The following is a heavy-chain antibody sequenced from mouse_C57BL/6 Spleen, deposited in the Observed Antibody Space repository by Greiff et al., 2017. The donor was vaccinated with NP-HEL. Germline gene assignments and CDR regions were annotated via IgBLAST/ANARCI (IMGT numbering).Heavy chain of an antibody. V-gene: IGHV1-55*01. D-gene: IGHD1-1*01. CDR1: GYTFTSYW. CDR2: IYPGSGST. Sequence: QVQLQQPGAELVKPGASVKMSCKASGYTFTSYWITWVKKRPGQGLEWIGDIYPGSGSTNYNAKFKSKATLTVDTSSSTAYMQLSSLTSEDSAVYYCARADYGSSHFAYWGQGTLVTVSA. J-gene: IGHJ3*01. CDR3: ARADYGSSHFAY.